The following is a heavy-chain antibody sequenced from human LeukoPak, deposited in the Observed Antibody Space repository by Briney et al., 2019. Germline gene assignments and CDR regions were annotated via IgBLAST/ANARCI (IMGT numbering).Heavy chain of an antibody. D-gene: IGHD6-6*01. J-gene: IGHJ4*02. V-gene: IGHV3-23*01. CDR3: ARGRVDYSSSLTYCDY. CDR1: GFTFSSYA. CDR2: INGSGVGT. Sequence: GESLRLSCAASGFTFSSYAMSWVRQAPGKGLEWVSGINGSGVGTYYADSVKGRFTISRDSSKNTLYLQMNSLRAEDTALYYCARGRVDYSSSLTYCDYWGQGTLVTVSS.